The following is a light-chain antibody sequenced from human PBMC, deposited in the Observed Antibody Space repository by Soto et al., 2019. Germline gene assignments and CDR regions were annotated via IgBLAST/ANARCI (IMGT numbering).Light chain of an antibody. V-gene: IGKV3-20*01. Sequence: EIVLTQSPGTLSLSPGDRATLSCRATQSVGSTYLAWYQQKPGQAPRLLIYGASSRATGIPDRVSGSGSGTAFTLTIRRLEPEAVSVYYWHQYYSSRTFGQGTKVEMK. CDR3: HQYYSSRT. CDR2: GAS. CDR1: QSVGSTY. J-gene: IGKJ1*01.